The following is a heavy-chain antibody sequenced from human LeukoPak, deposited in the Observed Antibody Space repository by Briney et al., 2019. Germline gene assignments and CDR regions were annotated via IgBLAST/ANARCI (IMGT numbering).Heavy chain of an antibody. J-gene: IGHJ5*02. D-gene: IGHD3-3*01. V-gene: IGHV3-23*01. Sequence: GGSLRLSCAASGFTFSSYAMSWVRQAPGKGLEWVSAISGSGGSTYYADSVKGRFTISRDNPKNTLYLQMNSLRAEDTAVYYCAKRVYYDFWSGPNWFDPWGQGTLVTVSS. CDR1: GFTFSSYA. CDR2: ISGSGGST. CDR3: AKRVYYDFWSGPNWFDP.